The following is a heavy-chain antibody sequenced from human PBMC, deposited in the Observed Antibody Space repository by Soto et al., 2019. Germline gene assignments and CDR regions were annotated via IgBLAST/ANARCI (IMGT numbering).Heavy chain of an antibody. CDR2: IWYDKNNK. CDR1: VYPFRSYG. D-gene: IGHD2-2*02. V-gene: IGHV3-33*01. CDR3: ARVKCSSTSCYTNDYYGMDV. Sequence: RGPLWLSRPASVYPFRSYGMHWVRQAPGRGLEWVAVIWYDKNNKYYADSVKARFTISRDNSKNTLYLQMSSLRAEDTAVYYCARVKCSSTSCYTNDYYGMDVWGQGTMVAVSS. J-gene: IGHJ6*02.